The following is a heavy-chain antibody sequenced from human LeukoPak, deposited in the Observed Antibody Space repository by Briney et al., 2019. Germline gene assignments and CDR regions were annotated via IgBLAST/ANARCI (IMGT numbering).Heavy chain of an antibody. J-gene: IGHJ4*02. CDR1: RFTFSSYA. V-gene: IGHV3-30*04. CDR3: ARVPDSSGWSGDY. Sequence: PGRSLRLSCAASRFTFSSYAMHWVRQAPGKGLEWVAVISKDGSNKYYADSVKGRVTISRDNSKNTLYLQMNSLRVEDTAVYYCARVPDSSGWSGDYWGQGTLVTVSS. CDR2: ISKDGSNK. D-gene: IGHD6-19*01.